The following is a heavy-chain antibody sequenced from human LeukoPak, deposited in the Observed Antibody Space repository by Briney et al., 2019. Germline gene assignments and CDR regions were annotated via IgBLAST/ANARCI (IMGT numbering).Heavy chain of an antibody. D-gene: IGHD3-22*01. CDR3: ATTSGYRNYYYYYMDV. CDR2: SSDGGNS. CDR1: GVSISNTVYY. Sequence: PSETLSLTCTVSGVSISNTVYYWGWIRQAPGKGLEWIGTSSDGGNSYYNPSLKSRVTMSVDGFKNQFSLTLASVTAADTAVYYCATTSGYRNYYYYYMDVSGKGTTVTVSS. J-gene: IGHJ6*03. V-gene: IGHV4-39*01.